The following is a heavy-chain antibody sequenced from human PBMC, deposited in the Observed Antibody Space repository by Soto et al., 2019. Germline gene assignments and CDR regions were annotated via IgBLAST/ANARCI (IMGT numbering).Heavy chain of an antibody. J-gene: IGHJ5*02. CDR1: GGSFSGYY. D-gene: IGHD3-10*01. V-gene: IGHV4-34*01. CDR3: AREEGSGGGNWFDP. CDR2: INHSGST. Sequence: QVQLQQWGAGLLKPSETLSLTCAVYGGSFSGYYWSWIRQPPGKGLEWIGEINHSGSTNYNPSLKSRVTISVDTSKNQFSLKLSSVTAADTAVYYCAREEGSGGGNWFDPWGQGTLVTVSS.